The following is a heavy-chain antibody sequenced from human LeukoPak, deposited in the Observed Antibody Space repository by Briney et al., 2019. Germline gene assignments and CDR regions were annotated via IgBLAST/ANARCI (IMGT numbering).Heavy chain of an antibody. CDR1: VFTFSSYA. J-gene: IGHJ3*02. Sequence: PGGSLRLSCAASVFTFSSYAMSWVRQAPGKGLEWVSAISGSGGSTYYADSVKGRFTISRDNSKNTLYLQMNSMRAEDTAVYYCAKAGIQLWLWAFDIWGQGTMVTVSS. D-gene: IGHD5-18*01. CDR3: AKAGIQLWLWAFDI. CDR2: ISGSGGST. V-gene: IGHV3-23*01.